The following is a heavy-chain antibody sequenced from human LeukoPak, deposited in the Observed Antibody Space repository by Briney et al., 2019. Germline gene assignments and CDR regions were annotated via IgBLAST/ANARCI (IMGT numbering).Heavy chain of an antibody. V-gene: IGHV3-7*01. CDR3: ATSGGAFAY. CDR2: INQDGSEK. J-gene: IGHJ4*02. Sequence: GGSLRLSCAASGFTFSSHWMTWVRQVPGKGPEWVANINQDGSEKYCVDSVKGRFTISRDNAKNSLYLQMNSLRLEDTAVYYCATSGGAFAYWGQGTLVTVSS. D-gene: IGHD1-26*01. CDR1: GFTFSSHW.